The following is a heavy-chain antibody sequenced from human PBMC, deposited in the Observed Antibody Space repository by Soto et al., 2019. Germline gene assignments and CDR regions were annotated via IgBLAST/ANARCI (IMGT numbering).Heavy chain of an antibody. D-gene: IGHD3-16*02. CDR1: GYTFTGYY. Sequence: GASVKVSCKASGYTFTGYYMHWVRQAPGQGLEWMGWINPNSGGTNYAQKFQGRVTMTRDTSISTAYMELSRLRSDDTAVYYCANEPYDYVWGSYRYYGMDVWGQGTTVTVS. V-gene: IGHV1-2*02. CDR3: ANEPYDYVWGSYRYYGMDV. CDR2: INPNSGGT. J-gene: IGHJ6*02.